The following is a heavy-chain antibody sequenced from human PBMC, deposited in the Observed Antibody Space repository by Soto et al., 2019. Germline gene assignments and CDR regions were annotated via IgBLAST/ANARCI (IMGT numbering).Heavy chain of an antibody. CDR2: IIPMFRTP. J-gene: IGHJ6*02. D-gene: IGHD4-17*01. CDR1: GDAFSSYA. V-gene: IGHV1-69*01. CDR3: ARSYSVTTSSYYGMDV. Sequence: QVQLIQSGAAVMKPGSSVKVSCHTSGDAFSSYAMSWVRQGPGQGLEWMGGIIPMFRTPIYTEKFQGRVTITADETTRAVYMELRSLTSDDSAVYYCARSYSVTTSSYYGMDVWGQGTTIIVS.